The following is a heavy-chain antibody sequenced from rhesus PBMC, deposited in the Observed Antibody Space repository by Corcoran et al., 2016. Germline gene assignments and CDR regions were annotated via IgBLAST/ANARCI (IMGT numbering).Heavy chain of an antibody. D-gene: IGHD6-37*01. V-gene: IGHV4-127*01. Sequence: VQLVESGGGLVQPGGSLRLSCAASGFTFSSYGMHWVRQAPGKGLEGIGYISGSSGSTYYNPALKSRVTISTDTSKNQVSLKWSSVTAADTAVYYCAREWRVAHYFDYWGQGVLVTVSS. CDR3: AREWRVAHYFDY. J-gene: IGHJ4*01. CDR2: ISGSSGST. CDR1: GFTFSSYG.